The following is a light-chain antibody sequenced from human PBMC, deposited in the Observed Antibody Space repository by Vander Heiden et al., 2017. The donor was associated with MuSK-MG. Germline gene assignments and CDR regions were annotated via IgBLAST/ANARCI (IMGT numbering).Light chain of an antibody. V-gene: IGKV3-15*01. Sequence: EIVMTQSQAPLSVSPGERVTLSCRASQSVTSNLAWYQQKPGQAPRLLINGATNRATGTPDRFTGSGFGTDFTLTISSLQSEDFAVYYCQQYHNWPPWTFGQGTKVEI. J-gene: IGKJ1*01. CDR3: QQYHNWPPWT. CDR2: GAT. CDR1: QSVTSN.